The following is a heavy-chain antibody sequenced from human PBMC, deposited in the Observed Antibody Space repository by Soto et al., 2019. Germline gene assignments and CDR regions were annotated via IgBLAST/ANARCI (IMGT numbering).Heavy chain of an antibody. D-gene: IGHD2-2*03. CDR3: ARVDWPGGLYYMDV. CDR1: GYTFTSYG. V-gene: IGHV1-18*01. Sequence: GASVKVSCKASGYTFTSYGISWVRQAPGKGLEWMGWISAYNGNTNYAQKLQGRVTMTTDTSTSTAYMELRSLRSDDTAVYFCARVDWPGGLYYMDVWGKGTTVTVSS. J-gene: IGHJ6*03. CDR2: ISAYNGNT.